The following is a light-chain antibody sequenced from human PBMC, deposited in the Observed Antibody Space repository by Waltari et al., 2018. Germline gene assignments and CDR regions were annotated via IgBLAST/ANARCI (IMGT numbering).Light chain of an antibody. V-gene: IGKV3-20*01. Sequence: EIVLTRSPGTLFLSPGERAIVSCRASQSVGRTLAWYQQKPGQAPRLLIYGASNRATGIPDRFIGSGFGTEFSLTISGLEPEDSAVYYCQHYLRLPVAFGQGTKVEIK. CDR3: QHYLRLPVA. CDR1: QSVGRT. J-gene: IGKJ1*01. CDR2: GAS.